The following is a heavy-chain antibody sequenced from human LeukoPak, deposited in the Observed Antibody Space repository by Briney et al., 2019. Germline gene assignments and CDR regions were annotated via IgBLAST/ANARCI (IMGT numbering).Heavy chain of an antibody. V-gene: IGHV3-21*01. Sequence: GGSLRLSCAASGFTFSSYSMNWVRQAPGKGLEWVSSISSSSSYIYYADSVKGRFTISRDNAENSLYLQMNSLRAEDTAVYYCAREGYCSGGSCQSFDYWGQGTLVTVSS. CDR2: ISSSSSYI. D-gene: IGHD2-15*01. CDR3: AREGYCSGGSCQSFDY. J-gene: IGHJ4*02. CDR1: GFTFSSYS.